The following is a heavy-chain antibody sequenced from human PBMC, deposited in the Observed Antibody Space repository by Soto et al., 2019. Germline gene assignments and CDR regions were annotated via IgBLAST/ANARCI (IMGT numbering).Heavy chain of an antibody. Sequence: EVQLLESGGGLVQPGKSLSLSCAASGFTFSSYAMSWVRQPPGKGLGWVSTISGSGGGTYYADSVKGRFTISRDNSKNTLYLQMNSLRAEDTAIYYCAKVLTSSSWYVMGYWGQGTLVTVSS. J-gene: IGHJ4*02. CDR2: ISGSGGGT. V-gene: IGHV3-23*01. CDR1: GFTFSSYA. D-gene: IGHD6-13*01. CDR3: AKVLTSSSWYVMGY.